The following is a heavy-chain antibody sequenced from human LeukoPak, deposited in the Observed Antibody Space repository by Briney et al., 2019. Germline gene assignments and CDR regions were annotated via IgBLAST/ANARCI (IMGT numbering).Heavy chain of an antibody. J-gene: IGHJ3*02. CDR3: ARDLVVGHSGYLYAFDI. CDR1: GFTVSSNY. V-gene: IGHV3-66*01. D-gene: IGHD5-12*01. CDR2: IYSGGST. Sequence: HPGGSLRLSCAASGFTVSSNYMSWVRQAPGKGLEWVSVIYSGGSTYYADSVKGRFTISRDNSKNTLYLQMNSLRAEDTAVYYCARDLVVGHSGYLYAFDIWGQGTMVTVSS.